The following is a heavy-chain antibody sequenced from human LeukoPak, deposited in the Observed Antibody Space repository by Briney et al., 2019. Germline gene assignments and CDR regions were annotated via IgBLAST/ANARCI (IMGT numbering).Heavy chain of an antibody. V-gene: IGHV3-23*01. CDR3: AKPAAATDAFDI. J-gene: IGHJ3*02. Sequence: GGSLRLSCAASGFTFSSYSMNWVRQAPGKGLEWVSAISGSGGSTYYADSVKGRFTISRDNSKNTLYLQMNSLRAEDTAVYYCAKPAAATDAFDIWGQGTMVTVSS. CDR1: GFTFSSYS. D-gene: IGHD5-12*01. CDR2: ISGSGGST.